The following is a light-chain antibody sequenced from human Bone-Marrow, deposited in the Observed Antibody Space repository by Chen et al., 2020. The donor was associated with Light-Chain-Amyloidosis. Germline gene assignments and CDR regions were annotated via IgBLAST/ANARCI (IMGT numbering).Light chain of an antibody. CDR1: DLPTKY. J-gene: IGLJ2*01. V-gene: IGLV3-25*03. Sequence: SYELTQPPSVSVSPGQTARITCSGDDLPTKYAYWYQQKPGQAPVLVIHRDTERPSGISARFSGSSSGTTATLTISGGQAEDEADYHCQSADSSGTSAVIFGGGTKLTVL. CDR2: RDT. CDR3: QSADSSGTSAVI.